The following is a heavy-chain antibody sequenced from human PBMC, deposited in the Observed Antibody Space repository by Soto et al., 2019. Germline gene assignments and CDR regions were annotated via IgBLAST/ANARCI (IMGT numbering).Heavy chain of an antibody. Sequence: GESLKISCKGSGYSFSTNWIAWVRQMPGKGLEWMGIIYPGDSDTRYSPSFEGQVAISADKTINTAYLQWSSLKASDTAMYYCARHSGIVTDGTEWGQGTLVTV. CDR3: ARHSGIVTDGTE. CDR1: GYSFSTNW. V-gene: IGHV5-51*01. CDR2: IYPGDSDT. J-gene: IGHJ1*01. D-gene: IGHD6-13*01.